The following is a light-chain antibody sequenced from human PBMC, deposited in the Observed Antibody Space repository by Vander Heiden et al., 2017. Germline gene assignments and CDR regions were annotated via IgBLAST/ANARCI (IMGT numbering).Light chain of an antibody. Sequence: QAVVTHEPSLTVSPGGTVTLTCRSSNGAGTSGHYPYWLQQKPGQAPRTLIYDSNNEHSWTPARFSGSLRGGKAALTLSGAQPEDEGEYYWVLSYSGARRGVFGGGTKLSVL. CDR3: VLSYSGARRGV. V-gene: IGLV7-46*01. CDR1: NGAGTSGHY. CDR2: DSN. J-gene: IGLJ2*01.